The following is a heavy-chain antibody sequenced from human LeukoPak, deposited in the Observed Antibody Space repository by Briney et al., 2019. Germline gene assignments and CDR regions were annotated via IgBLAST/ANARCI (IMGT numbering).Heavy chain of an antibody. Sequence: PSETLSLTCAVYGGSFSGYYWSWLRQPPGKGLEWIGEINHSGSTNYNPSLKSRDTISVDTSKKQFSLKLSSVSAADTAVYYCARRAAHYYDSNGYYYALNYYYMDGWGKGTTVTVS. CDR3: ARRAAHYYDSNGYYYALNYYYMDG. V-gene: IGHV4-34*01. D-gene: IGHD3-22*01. CDR1: GGSFSGYY. J-gene: IGHJ6*03. CDR2: INHSGST.